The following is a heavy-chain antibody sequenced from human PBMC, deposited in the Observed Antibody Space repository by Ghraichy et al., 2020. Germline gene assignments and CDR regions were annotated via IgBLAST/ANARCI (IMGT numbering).Heavy chain of an antibody. CDR2: IYISGST. J-gene: IGHJ6*02. V-gene: IGHV4-4*07. Sequence: SETLSLTCTVSGGSMSNYFWSWIRQPAGKGLEWIGRIYISGSTKYNPSLKSRVTMSVDTSKNQFSLNLSSLTAADTAVYYCARGTYCSGGSCYSYYYYGMDVWGQGTTVTVSS. CDR3: ARGTYCSGGSCYSYYYYGMDV. D-gene: IGHD2-15*01. CDR1: GGSMSNYF.